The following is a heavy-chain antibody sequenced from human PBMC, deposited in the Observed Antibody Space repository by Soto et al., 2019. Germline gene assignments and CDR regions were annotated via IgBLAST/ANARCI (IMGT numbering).Heavy chain of an antibody. CDR3: VKDSLGGMTPVFMPGPD. J-gene: IGHJ4*02. CDR2: ISNDVRNI. V-gene: IGHV3-30*18. D-gene: IGHD2-2*01. CDR1: GLTFSTYG. Sequence: VQLVESGGGVVQPGRSLRLSCGASGLTFSTYGFHWVRQAPGKGLEWVAVISNDVRNIHYAESVKGRFTISRDNSKNTLYLQMNSLRPNATAVYYCVKDSLGGMTPVFMPGPDWGQGTLVTVSS.